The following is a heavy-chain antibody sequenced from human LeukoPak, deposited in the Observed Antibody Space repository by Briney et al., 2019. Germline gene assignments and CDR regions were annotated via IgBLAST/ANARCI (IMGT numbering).Heavy chain of an antibody. CDR3: ARDKGYSSSCNDY. D-gene: IGHD6-13*01. CDR2: ISYDGSKT. Sequence: PGGSLRLSCAASGFTFSSYGMHWVRQAPGKGLEWVAIISYDGSKTYYADSVKGRFTISRDNSKNTLYLQMNSLRAEDTAVYYCARDKGYSSSCNDYWGQGTLVTVPS. J-gene: IGHJ4*02. V-gene: IGHV3-30*03. CDR1: GFTFSSYG.